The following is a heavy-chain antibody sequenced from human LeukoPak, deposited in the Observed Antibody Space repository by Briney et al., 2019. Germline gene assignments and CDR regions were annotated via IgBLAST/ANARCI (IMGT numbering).Heavy chain of an antibody. CDR2: IRSKANSYAT. Sequence: SGGSLRLSCAASGFTFSGSAMHWVRQASGKGLEWVGRIRSKANSYATAYAASVKGRFTISRDDSKNTTYLQMNSLKTEDTAVYYCTSGTYCSSTSCQGYWGQGTLVTVSS. CDR3: TSGTYCSSTSCQGY. V-gene: IGHV3-73*01. CDR1: GFTFSGSA. J-gene: IGHJ4*02. D-gene: IGHD2-2*01.